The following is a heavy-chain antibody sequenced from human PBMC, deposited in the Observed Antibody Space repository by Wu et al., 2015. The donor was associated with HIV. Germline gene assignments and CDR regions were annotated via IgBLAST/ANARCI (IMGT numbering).Heavy chain of an antibody. CDR1: GYTFTGYY. CDR2: INPNSGGT. J-gene: IGHJ6*02. CDR3: ARDPVNVDGMDV. Sequence: VQLVQSGAEVRSLGPSVKVSCKASGYTFTGYYMHWVRQAPGHGLEWMGWINPNSGGTNYAQKFQGRVTMTRDTSISTAYMELSRLRSDDTAVYYCARDPVNVDGMDVWGQGTTVTVSS. V-gene: IGHV1-2*02.